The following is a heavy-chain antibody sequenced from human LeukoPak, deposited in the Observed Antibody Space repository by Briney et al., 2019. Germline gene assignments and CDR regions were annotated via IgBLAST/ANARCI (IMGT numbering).Heavy chain of an antibody. CDR1: GFTFSSYG. CDR2: ISGSGGST. Sequence: PGGSLRLSCAASGFTFSSYGMSWVRQAPGKGLEWVSAISGSGGSTYYADSVKGRFTISRDNSKNTLYLQMNSLRAEDTALYYCAKGSYYDILTGYLLGWGQGTLVTVSS. V-gene: IGHV3-23*01. D-gene: IGHD3-9*01. CDR3: AKGSYYDILTGYLLG. J-gene: IGHJ4*02.